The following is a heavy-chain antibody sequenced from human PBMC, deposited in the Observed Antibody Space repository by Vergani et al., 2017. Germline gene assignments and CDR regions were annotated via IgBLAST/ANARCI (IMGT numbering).Heavy chain of an antibody. CDR1: GFTFSDYY. Sequence: QVQLVESGGGLVKPGGSLRLSCAASGFTFSDYYMSWIRQAPGKGLEWVSYISSSSSYTNYADSWKGRFTISRDNAKNSLYLQLNSLRAEDPAVYYCARVAHYDFWSGYPYTTDYYYYYYMDVWGKGTTVTVSS. V-gene: IGHV3-11*06. CDR3: ARVAHYDFWSGYPYTTDYYYYYYMDV. J-gene: IGHJ6*03. D-gene: IGHD3-3*01. CDR2: ISSSSSYT.